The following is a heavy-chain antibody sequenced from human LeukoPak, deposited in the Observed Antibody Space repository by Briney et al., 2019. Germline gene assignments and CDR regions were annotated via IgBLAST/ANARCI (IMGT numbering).Heavy chain of an antibody. V-gene: IGHV3-23*01. J-gene: IGHJ4*02. D-gene: IGHD3-10*01. CDR3: AKALRGSGSSDFDY. Sequence: GGSLRLSCAASGFTFSSYAMSWVRQAPGKGLEWVSAISGSGGSTYYADSVKGRFTISRDNSKNTLYLKMNSLRAEDTAVYYCAKALRGSGSSDFDYWGQGTLVTVSS. CDR2: ISGSGGST. CDR1: GFTFSSYA.